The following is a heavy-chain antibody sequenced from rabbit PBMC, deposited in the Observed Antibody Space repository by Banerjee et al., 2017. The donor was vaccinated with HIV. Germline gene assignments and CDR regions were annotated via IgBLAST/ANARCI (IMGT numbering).Heavy chain of an antibody. J-gene: IGHJ2*01. Sequence: QQQLVESGGGLVKPGASLTLTCKASGFSFSSGHDICWVRQAPGKGLEWIGCMNIGSMITYYVSWVNGRFTISKTSSTTVTLQMTSLTVADTATYFCARGSGDVGWGYLIWGPGTLVTVS. CDR3: ARGSGDVGWGYLI. V-gene: IGHV1S45*01. CDR1: GFSFSSGHD. CDR2: MNIGSMIT. D-gene: IGHD2-1*01.